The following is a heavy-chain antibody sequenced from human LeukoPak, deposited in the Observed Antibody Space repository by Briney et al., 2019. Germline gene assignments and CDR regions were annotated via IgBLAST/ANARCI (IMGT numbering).Heavy chain of an antibody. J-gene: IGHJ3*02. CDR2: IWYDGSNK. CDR3: ARGPSIAARYDAFDI. CDR1: RFTFSNYG. D-gene: IGHD6-6*01. Sequence: GGSLRLSCAASRFTFSNYGMHWVRQAPGKGLEWVAVIWYDGSNKYYADSVKGRFTISRDNSKNTLYLQVISLRAEDTAVYYCARGPSIAARYDAFDIWGQGTMVTVSS. V-gene: IGHV3-33*01.